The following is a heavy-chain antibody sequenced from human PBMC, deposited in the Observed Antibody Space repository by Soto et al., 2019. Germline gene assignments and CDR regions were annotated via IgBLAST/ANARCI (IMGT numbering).Heavy chain of an antibody. J-gene: IGHJ4*02. Sequence: ASVKVSCTVSGYTLTELSMHWVRQAPGKGLEWMGGFDPEDGETIYAQKFQGRVTMTEDTSTDTAYMELSSLRSEDTAVYYCATDVESDYGSGSYDLDYWGQGTLVTVSS. CDR2: FDPEDGET. CDR3: ATDVESDYGSGSYDLDY. V-gene: IGHV1-24*01. D-gene: IGHD3-10*01. CDR1: GYTLTELS.